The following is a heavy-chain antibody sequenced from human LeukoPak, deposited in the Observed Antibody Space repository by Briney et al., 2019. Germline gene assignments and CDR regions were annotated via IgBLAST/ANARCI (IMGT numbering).Heavy chain of an antibody. J-gene: IGHJ5*02. CDR2: IYHSGST. CDR1: GYSISSGYY. Sequence: PSETLSLTCTVSGYSISSGYYWGWIRQPPGKGLEWIGSIYHSGSTDYNPSLKSRVTISVDTSKNQFSLKLSSVTAADTAVYYRARSGKNVASYDFWSGYQRNWFDPWGQGTLVTVSS. D-gene: IGHD3-3*01. CDR3: ARSGKNVASYDFWSGYQRNWFDP. V-gene: IGHV4-38-2*02.